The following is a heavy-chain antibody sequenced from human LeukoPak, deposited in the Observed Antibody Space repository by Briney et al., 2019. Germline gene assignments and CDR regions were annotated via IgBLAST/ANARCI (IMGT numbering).Heavy chain of an antibody. D-gene: IGHD3-10*01. V-gene: IGHV1-2*04. CDR1: GYTFTGYY. Sequence: ASVKVSCKASGYTFTGYYMHWVRQAPGQGLEWMGLINPNSGGTNYAQKFQGWVTMTRDTSISTAYMELSRLRSDDTAVYYCARYRGYYGSGGSTYGMDVWGQGTTVTVSS. CDR3: ARYRGYYGSGGSTYGMDV. J-gene: IGHJ6*02. CDR2: INPNSGGT.